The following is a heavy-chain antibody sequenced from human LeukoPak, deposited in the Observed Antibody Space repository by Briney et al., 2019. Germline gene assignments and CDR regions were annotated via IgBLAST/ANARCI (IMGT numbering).Heavy chain of an antibody. CDR1: GFTFSSYS. D-gene: IGHD2-2*01. CDR3: AREGGSLVPADH. V-gene: IGHV3-21*01. CDR2: ISSSSSYI. Sequence: GGSLRLSCAASGFTFSSYSMNWVRQAPGKGLDWVSSISSSSSYIYYADSVKGRFTISRDNAKNSLYLQMNSLRAEDTAVYYCAREGGSLVPADHWGQGTLVTVSS. J-gene: IGHJ4*02.